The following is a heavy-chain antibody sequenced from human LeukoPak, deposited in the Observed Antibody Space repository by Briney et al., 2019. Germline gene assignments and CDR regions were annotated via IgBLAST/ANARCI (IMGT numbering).Heavy chain of an antibody. D-gene: IGHD1-26*01. J-gene: IGHJ4*02. CDR3: ARDRGATSFDY. Sequence: PGGSLRLSCAASGFTFSSYSMNWVRQAPRKGLEWVSSISSSSSYIYYADSVKGRFTISRNNAKNSLYLQMNSLRAEDAAVYYCARDRGATSFDYWGQGTLVTVSS. V-gene: IGHV3-21*01. CDR2: ISSSSSYI. CDR1: GFTFSSYS.